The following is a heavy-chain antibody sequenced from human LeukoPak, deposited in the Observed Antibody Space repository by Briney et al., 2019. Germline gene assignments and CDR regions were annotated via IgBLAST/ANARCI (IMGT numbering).Heavy chain of an antibody. CDR2: ISSSSSYI. CDR3: ARDNALDYSHPGKAWFDP. Sequence: GGSLRLSCAASGFTFSSYSMNWVRQAPGKGLEWVSSISSSSSYIYYADSVKGRFTISRDNAKNSLYLQMNSLRAEDTAVYYCARDNALDYSHPGKAWFDPWGQGTLVTVSS. J-gene: IGHJ5*02. CDR1: GFTFSSYS. D-gene: IGHD4-11*01. V-gene: IGHV3-21*01.